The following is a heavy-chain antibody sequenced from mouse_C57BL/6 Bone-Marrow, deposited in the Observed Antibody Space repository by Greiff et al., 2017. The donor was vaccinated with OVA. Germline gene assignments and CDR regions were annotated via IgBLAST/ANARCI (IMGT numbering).Heavy chain of an antibody. J-gene: IGHJ4*01. V-gene: IGHV5-9-1*02. D-gene: IGHD1-1*01. CDR2: ISSGGDYI. CDR3: TRARIITADAMDD. CDR1: GFTFSSYA. Sequence: EVKLLESGEGLVKPGGSLKLSCAASGFTFSSYAMSWVRQTPEKRLEWVAYISSGGDYIYYADTVKGRFTISRDNARNTLYLQMSSLKSEDTAMYYCTRARIITADAMDDWGQGTSVTVSS.